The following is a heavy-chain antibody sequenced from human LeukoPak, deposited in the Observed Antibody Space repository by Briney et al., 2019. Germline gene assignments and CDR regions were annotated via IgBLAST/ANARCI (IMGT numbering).Heavy chain of an antibody. Sequence: KSSETLSLTCAVYGGSFSNYYWSWIRQPPGKGLEWIGEINHSGSTNYNPSLKSRVTISVDTSKNQFSLRLSSVTAADTAVYYCARGLIRGYSSGMGYWGQGTLVTVSS. V-gene: IGHV4-34*01. CDR3: ARGLIRGYSSGMGY. J-gene: IGHJ4*02. CDR2: INHSGST. CDR1: GGSFSNYY. D-gene: IGHD6-19*01.